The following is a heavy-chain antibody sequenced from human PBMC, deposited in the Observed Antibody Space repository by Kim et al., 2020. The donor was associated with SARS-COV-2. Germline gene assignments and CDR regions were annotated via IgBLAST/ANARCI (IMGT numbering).Heavy chain of an antibody. CDR1: GYSFTSYW. V-gene: IGHV5-51*01. Sequence: GESLKISCKGSGYSFTSYWIGWVRQMPGKGLEWMGIIYPGDSDTRYSPYFQGQVTISADKSISTAYLQWSSLKASDTAMYYCARRTITMVRGEEFDYWGQGTLVTVSS. J-gene: IGHJ4*02. D-gene: IGHD3-10*01. CDR3: ARRTITMVRGEEFDY. CDR2: IYPGDSDT.